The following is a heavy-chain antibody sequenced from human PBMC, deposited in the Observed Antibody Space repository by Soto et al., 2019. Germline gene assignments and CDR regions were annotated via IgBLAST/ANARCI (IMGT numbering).Heavy chain of an antibody. CDR3: AKPDRGRGGLNPEAFDI. Sequence: EVQLLESGGGLVQPGGSLRLSCAASGFTFSSYAMSWVRQAPGKGLEWVSAISGSGGSTYYADSVKGRFTISRDNSKNTLYLQMNSLRAEDTAVYYCAKPDRGRGGLNPEAFDIWGQGTMVTVSS. CDR1: GFTFSSYA. V-gene: IGHV3-23*01. CDR2: ISGSGGST. J-gene: IGHJ3*02. D-gene: IGHD1-26*01.